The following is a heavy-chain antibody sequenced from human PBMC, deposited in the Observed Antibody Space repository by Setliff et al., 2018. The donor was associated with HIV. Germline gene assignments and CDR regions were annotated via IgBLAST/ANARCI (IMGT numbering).Heavy chain of an antibody. CDR2: MNAATGKT. Sequence: ASVKVSCKAFGYNFSTYAIHWVRQAPGQRLEWMGWMNAATGKTKYSEDFQDRITFTRDTSAKIGYLELTKLRSSDMATYYCVRVRVGGSLYFDYWGQGTPVTVSS. J-gene: IGHJ4*02. CDR3: VRVRVGGSLYFDY. CDR1: GYNFSTYA. D-gene: IGHD1-26*01. V-gene: IGHV1-3*03.